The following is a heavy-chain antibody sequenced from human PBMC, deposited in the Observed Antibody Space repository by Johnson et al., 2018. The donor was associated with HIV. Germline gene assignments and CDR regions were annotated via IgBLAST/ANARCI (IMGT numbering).Heavy chain of an antibody. J-gene: IGHJ3*02. Sequence: VQLVESGGGLVQPGRSLRLSCTASGFTFGDYAMSWVRQAPGKGLEWVANIKQDGSEKYYVDSVKGRFTISRDNAKNSLYLQMNSLRAEDTAVYYCAREVAAVGDAFDIWGQGTMVTVSS. CDR3: AREVAAVGDAFDI. CDR2: IKQDGSEK. CDR1: GFTFGDYA. V-gene: IGHV3-7*01. D-gene: IGHD6-13*01.